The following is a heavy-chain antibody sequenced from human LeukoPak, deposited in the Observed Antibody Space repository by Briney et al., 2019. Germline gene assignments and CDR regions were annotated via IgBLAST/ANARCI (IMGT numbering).Heavy chain of an antibody. CDR2: ISGSGGST. J-gene: IGHJ4*02. CDR3: AKTDCTSSSCYTIDY. CDR1: GFTFSSYA. D-gene: IGHD2-2*02. Sequence: GGSLRLSCAASGFTFSSYAMSWVRQAPGKGLEWVSAISGSGGSTYYADSVKGRFTISRDNSKNTLYLQMNSLRAGDTAVYYCAKTDCTSSSCYTIDYWGQGTLVTVSS. V-gene: IGHV3-23*01.